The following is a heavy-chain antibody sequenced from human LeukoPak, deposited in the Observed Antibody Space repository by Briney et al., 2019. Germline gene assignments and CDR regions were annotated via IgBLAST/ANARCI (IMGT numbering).Heavy chain of an antibody. D-gene: IGHD2-15*01. CDR2: INPNSGGT. CDR3: ARQDRNCSGGSCYSALTRYYYYGMVV. Sequence: ASVKVSCKASGYTFTGYYMHWVRQAPGQGLEWMGWINPNSGGTNYAQKFQGRVTMTRDTSISTAYMELSRLRSDDTAVYYCARQDRNCSGGSCYSALTRYYYYGMVVWGQGTTVTVSS. J-gene: IGHJ6*02. V-gene: IGHV1-2*02. CDR1: GYTFTGYY.